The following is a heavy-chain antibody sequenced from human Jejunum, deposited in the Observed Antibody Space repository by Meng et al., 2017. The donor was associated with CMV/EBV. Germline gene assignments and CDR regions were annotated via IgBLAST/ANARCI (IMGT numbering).Heavy chain of an antibody. CDR1: GGSFSTYT. Sequence: QVQLVQSGAEVKKPGSSVKVACKTSGGSFSTYTFSWVRQAPGQGLEWMGGLIPVLNKAKSAPRFQDRVTFNADETTTTAYMELSSLTFEDTAVYFCARGRGNQPLFDFWGQGTLVTVSS. J-gene: IGHJ4*02. V-gene: IGHV1-69*10. D-gene: IGHD2/OR15-2a*01. CDR2: LIPVLNKA. CDR3: ARGRGNQPLFDF.